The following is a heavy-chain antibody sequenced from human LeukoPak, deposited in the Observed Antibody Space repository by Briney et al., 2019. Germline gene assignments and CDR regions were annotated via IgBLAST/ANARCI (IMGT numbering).Heavy chain of an antibody. CDR1: GFTFSSYA. D-gene: IGHD3-3*01. Sequence: GGSLRLSCAASGFTFSSYAMTWVRQAPGKGLEWVSAISGSGGSTYYADSVKGRFTISRDNSKNTLYLQMNSLRAENTAVFYCAAGWSGYSTDDWGQGTLVTVSS. CDR2: ISGSGGST. CDR3: AAGWSGYSTDD. V-gene: IGHV3-23*01. J-gene: IGHJ4*02.